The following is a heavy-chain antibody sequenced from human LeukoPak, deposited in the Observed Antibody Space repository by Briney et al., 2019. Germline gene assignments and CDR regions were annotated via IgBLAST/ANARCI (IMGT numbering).Heavy chain of an antibody. Sequence: GGSLRLSCAASGFTFSSYAMHWVRQAPGKGLEWVAVISYDGSNEYYADSVKGRFSISRDNSKNTLYLQMNSLRAEDTAVYYCARDRVYCSSTSCYYYYMDVWGKGTTVTVSS. CDR1: GFTFSSYA. D-gene: IGHD2-2*01. V-gene: IGHV3-30*01. CDR3: ARDRVYCSSTSCYYYYMDV. CDR2: ISYDGSNE. J-gene: IGHJ6*03.